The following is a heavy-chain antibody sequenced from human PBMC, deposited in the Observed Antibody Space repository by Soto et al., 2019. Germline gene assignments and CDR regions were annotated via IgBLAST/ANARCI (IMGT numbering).Heavy chain of an antibody. V-gene: IGHV1-69*12. CDR3: ARGDATKIVVTTYYGMDV. D-gene: IGHD4-17*01. Sequence: QVQLVQSGAEVKKPGSSVKVSCKASGGSLSNFGISWVRQAPGQGLEWMGGIIPVFGTANYAQKFQGRVTISADESTSIVYMNVTSLRSDDTAVYYSARGDATKIVVTTYYGMDVWGQGTTVTVSS. CDR2: IIPVFGTA. J-gene: IGHJ6*02. CDR1: GGSLSNFG.